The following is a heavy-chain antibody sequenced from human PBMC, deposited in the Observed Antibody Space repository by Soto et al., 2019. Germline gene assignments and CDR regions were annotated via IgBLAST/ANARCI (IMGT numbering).Heavy chain of an antibody. CDR2: ISAYNGNT. D-gene: IGHD3-10*01. J-gene: IGHJ6*02. CDR1: GYTFTSYG. CDR3: ARDALVRYYGSGSYYKADYYGMDV. Sequence: AASVKVSCKASGYTFTSYGISWVRQAPGQGLEWMGWISAYNGNTNYAQKLQGRVTMTTDTSTSTAYMELRSLRSDDTAVYYCARDALVRYYGSGSYYKADYYGMDVWGQGTTVTVSS. V-gene: IGHV1-18*01.